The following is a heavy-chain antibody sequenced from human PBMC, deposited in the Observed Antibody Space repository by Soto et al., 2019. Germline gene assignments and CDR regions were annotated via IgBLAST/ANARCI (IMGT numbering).Heavy chain of an antibody. J-gene: IGHJ6*02. CDR1: GGSISSYY. CDR3: ASLGDYYDSSGYNYYYGMDV. CDR2: IYYSGST. Sequence: SETLSLTCTVSGGSISSYYWSWIRQPPGKGLEWIGYIYYSGSTNYNPSLKSRVTISVDTSKNQFSLKLSSVTAADTAVYYCASLGDYYDSSGYNYYYGMDVWGQGTTLTVSS. V-gene: IGHV4-59*12. D-gene: IGHD3-22*01.